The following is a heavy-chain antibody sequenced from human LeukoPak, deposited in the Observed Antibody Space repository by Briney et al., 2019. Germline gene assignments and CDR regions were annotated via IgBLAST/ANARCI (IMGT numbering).Heavy chain of an antibody. D-gene: IGHD3-9*01. V-gene: IGHV1-2*06. CDR1: GYTFTSYY. CDR3: AREGTSYDILTGYQNDNWFDP. CDR2: INPNSGGT. J-gene: IGHJ5*02. Sequence: ASVKVSCKASGYTFTSYYMHWVRQAPGQGLEWMGRINPNSGGTNYAQKFQGRVTMTRDTSISTAYMELSRLRSDDTAVYYCAREGTSYDILTGYQNDNWFDPWGQGTLVTVSS.